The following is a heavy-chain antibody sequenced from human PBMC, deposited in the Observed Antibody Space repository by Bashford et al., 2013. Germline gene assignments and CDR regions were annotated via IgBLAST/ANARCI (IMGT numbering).Heavy chain of an antibody. CDR1: GFTFSSYA. CDR2: ISYDGSNK. CDR3: ARVRVPAASHGMDV. D-gene: IGHD2-2*01. Sequence: GGSLRLSCAASGFTFSSYAMHWVRQAPGKGLEWVAVISYDGSNKYYADSVKGRFTISRDNSKNTLYLQMNSLRAEDTAVYYCARVRVPAASHGMDVWGQGTTVTVSS. V-gene: IGHV3-30-3*01. J-gene: IGHJ6*02.